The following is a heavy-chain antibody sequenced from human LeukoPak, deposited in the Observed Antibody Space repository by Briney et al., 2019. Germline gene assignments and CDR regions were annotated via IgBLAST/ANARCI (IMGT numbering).Heavy chain of an antibody. CDR1: GFTFDHYA. V-gene: IGHV3-9*01. CDR2: ISWNRDTI. CDR3: TKSGGAGSYYTPYYDS. J-gene: IGHJ4*02. Sequence: SLRLSCAASGFTFDHYAMHWVRPAPGKGLEWVSSISWNRDTICYADSVKGRFTISRDNAKISLYLQMNSLRDEDTALYYCTKSGGAGSYYTPYYDSWGQGTLVTVSS. D-gene: IGHD3-10*01.